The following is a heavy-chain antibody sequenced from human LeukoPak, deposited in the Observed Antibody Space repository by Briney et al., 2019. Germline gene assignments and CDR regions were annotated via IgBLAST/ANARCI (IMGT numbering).Heavy chain of an antibody. CDR2: ISAYKGNT. Sequence: GASVKVSCKASGYTFTSYGISWVRQAPGQGLEWMGWISAYKGNTNHAQKLQGRVTMTTDTSTSTAYMELRSLRSDDTAVYYCARSSSGDPYYYYGMDVWGQGTTVTVSS. D-gene: IGHD2-15*01. V-gene: IGHV1-18*01. J-gene: IGHJ6*02. CDR3: ARSSSGDPYYYYGMDV. CDR1: GYTFTSYG.